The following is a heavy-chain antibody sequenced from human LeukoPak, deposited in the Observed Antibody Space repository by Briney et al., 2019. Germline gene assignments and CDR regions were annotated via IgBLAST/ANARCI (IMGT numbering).Heavy chain of an antibody. Sequence: SETLSLTCTVSGGSISSSSYYWDWIRQPPGKGLEWIASFFYSGSTYYSPSLKSRVTISVDTSKNQFSLKLSSVTAADTAVYYCARLGAVAGKNTYYPPYYYYYYMDVWGKGTTVTISS. D-gene: IGHD6-19*01. CDR3: ARLGAVAGKNTYYPPYYYYYYMDV. CDR1: GGSISSSSYY. CDR2: FFYSGST. J-gene: IGHJ6*03. V-gene: IGHV4-39*07.